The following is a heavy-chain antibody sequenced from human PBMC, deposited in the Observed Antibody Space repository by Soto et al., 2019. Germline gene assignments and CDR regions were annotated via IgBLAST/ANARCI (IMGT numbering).Heavy chain of an antibody. CDR3: ARDRGSSWYFGGFYYYMDV. CDR1: GFTFSSYG. CDR2: ISSSSSTI. Sequence: GGSLRLSCAASGFTFSSYGMHWVRQAPGKGLEWVSYISSSSSTIYYADSVKGRFTISRDNAKNSLYLQMNSLRAEDTAVYYCARDRGSSWYFGGFYYYMDVWGKGTTVTVSS. V-gene: IGHV3-48*01. J-gene: IGHJ6*03. D-gene: IGHD6-13*01.